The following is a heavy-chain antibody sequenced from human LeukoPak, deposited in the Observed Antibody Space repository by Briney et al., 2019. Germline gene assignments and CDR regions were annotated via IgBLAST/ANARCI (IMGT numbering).Heavy chain of an antibody. V-gene: IGHV4-59*01. CDR2: IYYSGST. CDR3: ARDTSYYDILTGFHKPGYFDY. J-gene: IGHJ4*02. Sequence: SETLSLTCTVSGGSISSYYWSWIRRPPGKGLEWIGYIYYSGSTNYNPSLKSRVTISVDTSKNQFSLKLSSVTAADTAVYYCARDTSYYDILTGFHKPGYFDYWGQGTLVTVSS. CDR1: GGSISSYY. D-gene: IGHD3-9*01.